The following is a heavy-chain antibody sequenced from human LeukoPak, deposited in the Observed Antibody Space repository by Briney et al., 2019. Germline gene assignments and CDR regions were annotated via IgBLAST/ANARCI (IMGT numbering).Heavy chain of an antibody. J-gene: IGHJ5*02. CDR2: FYTSGST. CDR1: GVSISSITYY. CDR3: AREDITMVRGVMYNWFDP. Sequence: PSETLSLACTVSGVSISSITYYWSWIRQPAGEGLEWIGRFYTSGSTNYNPSLKSRVTISVDTSKNQFSLNLRSVTAADTAVYYCAREDITMVRGVMYNWFDPWGQGTLVTVSS. V-gene: IGHV4-61*02. D-gene: IGHD3-10*01.